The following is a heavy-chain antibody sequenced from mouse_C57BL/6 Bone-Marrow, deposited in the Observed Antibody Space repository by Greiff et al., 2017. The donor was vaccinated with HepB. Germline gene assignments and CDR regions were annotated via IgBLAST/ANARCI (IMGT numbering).Heavy chain of an antibody. J-gene: IGHJ2*01. Sequence: VKLVESGPELVKPGASVKISCKASGYAFSSSWMNWVKQRPGKGLEWIGRIYPGDGDTNYNGKFKGKATLTADKSSSTAYMQLSSLTSEDSAVYFCAREDSSGAYFDYWGQGTTLTVSS. V-gene: IGHV1-82*01. CDR2: IYPGDGDT. CDR1: GYAFSSSW. CDR3: AREDSSGAYFDY. D-gene: IGHD3-2*02.